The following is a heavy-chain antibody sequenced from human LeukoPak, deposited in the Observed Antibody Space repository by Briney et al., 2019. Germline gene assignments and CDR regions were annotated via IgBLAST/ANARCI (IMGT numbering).Heavy chain of an antibody. J-gene: IGHJ4*02. Sequence: SETLSLTCTVSRGSISNYYWSWIRQPPGKGLEWIGYIYNSGSTNYNPSLKSRVTIPVDTSKNQFSLKLSSVTAADTAVYYCARMTPGDYFQYWGQGTLDTVSS. CDR1: RGSISNYY. V-gene: IGHV4-59*01. CDR2: IYNSGST. CDR3: ARMTPGDYFQY.